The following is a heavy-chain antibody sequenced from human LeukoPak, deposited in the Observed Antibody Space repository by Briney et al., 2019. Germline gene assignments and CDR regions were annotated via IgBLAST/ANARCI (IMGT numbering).Heavy chain of an antibody. CDR3: ARDNYDILTGYWAFVDAYYFDY. CDR1: GFTFSSYS. Sequence: GGSLRLSCAASGFTFSSYSMNWVRQAPGKGLEWVSSISSSSSYIYYADSVKGRFTISRDNAKNSLYLQMNSLRAEDTAVYYCARDNYDILTGYWAFVDAYYFDYWGQGTPVTVSS. J-gene: IGHJ4*02. CDR2: ISSSSSYI. D-gene: IGHD3-9*01. V-gene: IGHV3-21*01.